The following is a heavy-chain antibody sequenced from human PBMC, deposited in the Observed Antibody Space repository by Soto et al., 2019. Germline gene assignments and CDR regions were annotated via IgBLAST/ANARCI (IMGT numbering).Heavy chain of an antibody. CDR1: GFTFSSYA. CDR2: ISGSGGST. CDR3: AKGLLSDFWSCSLSKGPLDYYYGMDV. D-gene: IGHD3-3*01. Sequence: GGSLRLSCAASGFTFSSYAMSWVRQAPGKGLEWVSAISGSGGSTYYADSVKGRFTISRDNSKNTLYLQMNSLRAEDTAVYYCAKGLLSDFWSCSLSKGPLDYYYGMDVWGQGTRVTVSS. V-gene: IGHV3-23*01. J-gene: IGHJ6*02.